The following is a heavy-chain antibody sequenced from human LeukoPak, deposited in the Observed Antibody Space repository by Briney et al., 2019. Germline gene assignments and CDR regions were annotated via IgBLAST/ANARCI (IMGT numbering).Heavy chain of an antibody. J-gene: IGHJ4*02. D-gene: IGHD5-18*01. Sequence: SETLSLTCTVSGGSISSGSYYCSWIRQPAGKGLEWIGRIYTSGSTNYNPSLKSRVTMSVDTSKNQFSLKLSSVTAADTAVYYCARDGGKGGYSYGYPFDYWGQGTLVTVSS. CDR2: IYTSGST. V-gene: IGHV4-61*02. CDR3: ARDGGKGGYSYGYPFDY. CDR1: GGSISSGSYY.